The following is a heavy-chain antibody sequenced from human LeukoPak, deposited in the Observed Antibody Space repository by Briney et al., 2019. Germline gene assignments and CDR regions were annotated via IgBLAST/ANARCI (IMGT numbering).Heavy chain of an antibody. Sequence: GGSLRLSCAASGFTLTSYSMSWVRQAPGKGLEWVSGTSDRGDYTYYADSVKGRFTISRDSSKNTLFLQMNSLRAEDTALYFCARKAQYNGHYPLDYWGQGTLVTVSS. D-gene: IGHD1-7*01. CDR2: TSDRGDYT. V-gene: IGHV3-23*01. CDR3: ARKAQYNGHYPLDY. CDR1: GFTLTSYS. J-gene: IGHJ4*02.